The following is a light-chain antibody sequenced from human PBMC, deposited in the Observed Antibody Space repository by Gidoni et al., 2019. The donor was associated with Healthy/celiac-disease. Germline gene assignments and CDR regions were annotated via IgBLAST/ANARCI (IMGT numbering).Light chain of an antibody. CDR3: QSADSSGTVV. Sequence: SYELPQPPSVSVSPGQTARSTCSGDALPKQYAYWYQQKPGQAPVLVIYKDSERPSGIPERFSGSSSGTTVTLTISGVQAEDEADYYCQSADSSGTVVFGGGTKLTVL. J-gene: IGLJ2*01. V-gene: IGLV3-25*03. CDR2: KDS. CDR1: ALPKQY.